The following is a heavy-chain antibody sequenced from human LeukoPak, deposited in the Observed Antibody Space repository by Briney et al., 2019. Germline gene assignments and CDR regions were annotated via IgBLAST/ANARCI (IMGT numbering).Heavy chain of an antibody. Sequence: SETLSLTCTVSGGSIRTYYWSWIRQPPGKGLEWIGYIYYSGSTNYNPSLKSRVTMSLDTSKNQFSLNLSSVTAADTAVYYCARVPNYYGSGTYYSWFDPWGQGTLVTVSS. V-gene: IGHV4-59*01. CDR3: ARVPNYYGSGTYYSWFDP. CDR2: IYYSGST. J-gene: IGHJ5*02. CDR1: GGSIRTYY. D-gene: IGHD3-10*01.